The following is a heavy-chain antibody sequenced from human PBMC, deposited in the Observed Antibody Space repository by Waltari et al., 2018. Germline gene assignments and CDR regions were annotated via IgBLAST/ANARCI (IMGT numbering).Heavy chain of an antibody. Sequence: QVHLQESGPGLVKASETLSLTCNVPGYFISSGYYWGWFRQPPGKGLEWIGTIYQTGNTYYNPSLKSRVTISVGTSKTQFSLQVRSVTAADTAVYYCARGSVMAHFDYWGQGTLVTVSS. CDR2: IYQTGNT. V-gene: IGHV4-38-2*02. J-gene: IGHJ4*02. D-gene: IGHD2-21*01. CDR3: ARGSVMAHFDY. CDR1: GYFISSGYY.